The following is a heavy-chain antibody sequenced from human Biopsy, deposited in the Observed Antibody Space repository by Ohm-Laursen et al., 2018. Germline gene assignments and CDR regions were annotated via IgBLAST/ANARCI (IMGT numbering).Heavy chain of an antibody. D-gene: IGHD3-10*01. V-gene: IGHV1-8*01. CDR2: MSPNTGNT. Sequence: GSSVKVSCKASGYTFTSHDINWVRQATGQGLEWMGWMSPNTGNTVYAQRFQDRVTMTSDTSTGTAYMELTSLTSDDTAVYYCARDTLMAQHLVPGENWFDPWGQGTLVTVSS. J-gene: IGHJ5*02. CDR1: GYTFTSHD. CDR3: ARDTLMAQHLVPGENWFDP.